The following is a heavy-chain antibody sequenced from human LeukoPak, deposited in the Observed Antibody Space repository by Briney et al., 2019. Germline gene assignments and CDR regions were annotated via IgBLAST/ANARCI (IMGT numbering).Heavy chain of an antibody. D-gene: IGHD2-2*01. V-gene: IGHV3-7*01. CDR3: ARDSDIVVVPPDY. Sequence: QPGASLRLSCAASGFTFSSYWMSWVRQAPGKGLEWVANIKQDGSEKYYVDSVKGRFTISRDNAKNSLYLQMNSLRAEDTAVYYCARDSDIVVVPPDYWGQGTLVTVSS. J-gene: IGHJ4*02. CDR1: GFTFSSYW. CDR2: IKQDGSEK.